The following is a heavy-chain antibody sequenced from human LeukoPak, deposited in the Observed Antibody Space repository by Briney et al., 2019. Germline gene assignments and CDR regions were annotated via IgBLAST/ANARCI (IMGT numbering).Heavy chain of an antibody. D-gene: IGHD3-10*01. V-gene: IGHV3-30*18. CDR1: GFTFSSYG. Sequence: GGSLRLSCAASGFTFSSYGMHWVRQAPGKGLEWVAVISYDGSNKYYADSVKGRFTISRDNSKNTLYLQMNSLRAEDTAVYYCAKVRPYRSYYYGSGSYYRGYYFDYWGQGTLVTVSS. CDR3: AKVRPYRSYYYGSGSYYRGYYFDY. CDR2: ISYDGSNK. J-gene: IGHJ4*02.